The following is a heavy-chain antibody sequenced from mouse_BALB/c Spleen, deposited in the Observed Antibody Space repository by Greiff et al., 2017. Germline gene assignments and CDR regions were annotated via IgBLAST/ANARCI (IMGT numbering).Heavy chain of an antibody. D-gene: IGHD1-1*01. J-gene: IGHJ1*01. CDR1: GFTFSSFG. CDR2: ISSGSSTI. CDR3: ARPSYGSYWYFDV. V-gene: IGHV5-17*02. Sequence: EVMLVESGGGLVQPGGSRKLSCAASGFTFSSFGMHWVRQAPEKGLKWVAYISSGSSTIYYADTVKGRFTISRDNPKNTLFLQMTSLRSEDTAMYYCARPSYGSYWYFDVWGAGTTVTVSS.